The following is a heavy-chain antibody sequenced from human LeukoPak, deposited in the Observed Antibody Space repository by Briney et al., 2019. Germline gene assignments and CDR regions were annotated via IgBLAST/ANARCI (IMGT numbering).Heavy chain of an antibody. V-gene: IGHV4-38-2*01. CDR2: IYYSGNT. CDR1: GYSISSGYY. D-gene: IGHD3-22*01. CDR3: ARGLGLEPGVSYYDSSGNYYAKRCWFDP. Sequence: PSETLSLTCAVSGYSISSGYYWGWIRQPPGKGLGWSGCIYYSGNTYYNPSVKSRVNLGVDTSKNQFSLKLSSVTAADRALYYCARGLGLEPGVSYYDSSGNYYAKRCWFDPWGQGTLVTVSS. J-gene: IGHJ5*02.